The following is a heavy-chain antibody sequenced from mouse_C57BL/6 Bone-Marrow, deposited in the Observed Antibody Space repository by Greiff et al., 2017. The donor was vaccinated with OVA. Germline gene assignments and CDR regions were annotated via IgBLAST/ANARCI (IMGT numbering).Heavy chain of an antibody. V-gene: IGHV5-4*01. CDR2: ISDGGSYT. CDR1: GFTFSSYA. D-gene: IGHD1-1*01. Sequence: EVKVVESGGGLVKPGGSLKLSCAASGFTFSSYAMSWVRQTPEKRLEWVATISDGGSYTYYPDNVKGRFTISRDNAKNNLYLQMSHLKSEDTAMYYCARDGSSPPDYWGQGTTLTVSS. J-gene: IGHJ2*01. CDR3: ARDGSSPPDY.